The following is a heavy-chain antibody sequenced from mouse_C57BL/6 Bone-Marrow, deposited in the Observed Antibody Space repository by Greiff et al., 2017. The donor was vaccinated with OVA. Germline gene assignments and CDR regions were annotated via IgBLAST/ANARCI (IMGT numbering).Heavy chain of an antibody. CDR1: GYTFTSYW. V-gene: IGHV1-64*01. CDR3: ARAVVARYWYFDV. CDR2: IHPNSGST. D-gene: IGHD1-1*01. J-gene: IGHJ1*03. Sequence: QVQLQQPGAELVQPGASVKLSCKASGYTFTSYWMHWVKQRPGQGLEWIGMIHPNSGSTNYNEKFKSKATLTVDKSSSTAYMQLSSLTSEDSAVYYCARAVVARYWYFDVWGTGTTVTVSS.